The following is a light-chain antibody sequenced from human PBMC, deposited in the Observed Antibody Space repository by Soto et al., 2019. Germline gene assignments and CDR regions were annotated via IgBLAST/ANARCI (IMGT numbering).Light chain of an antibody. CDR3: QHYNKWPLT. V-gene: IGKV3-15*01. CDR1: QSVYSN. CDR2: HAS. Sequence: EIVMTQSPATLSVSPGERATLSCRASQSVYSNLAWYQQKPGQAPRLLIYHASTRATGIPARFSGSGSGAELTLTIRSLQSEDFAAYYGQHYNKWPLTFGGGTKVEIK. J-gene: IGKJ4*01.